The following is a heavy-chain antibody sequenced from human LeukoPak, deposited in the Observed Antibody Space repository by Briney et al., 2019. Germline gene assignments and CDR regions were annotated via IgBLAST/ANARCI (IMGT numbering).Heavy chain of an antibody. CDR1: GFTFSSYE. CDR2: ISSNGGST. D-gene: IGHD6-19*01. J-gene: IGHJ4*02. Sequence: PGGSLRLSCAASGFTFSSYEMNWVRQAPGKGLEFVSAISSNGGSTYYANSVKGRFTISRDSSKNTLYLQMGSLRAEDMALYYCARVGMTSGSGCDYWGQGTLVTVSS. CDR3: ARVGMTSGSGCDY. V-gene: IGHV3-64*01.